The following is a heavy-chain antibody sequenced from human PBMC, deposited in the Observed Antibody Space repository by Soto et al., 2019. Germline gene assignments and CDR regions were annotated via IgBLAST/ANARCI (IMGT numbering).Heavy chain of an antibody. D-gene: IGHD2-15*01. CDR3: AREAPYCSGGSCYYPH. Sequence: PGESLKISCKGSGYSFTSYWIGWVRQMPGKGLEWMGIIYPGDSDTRYSPSFQGQVTISADKSISTAYLQWSSLKASDTAMYYCAREAPYCSGGSCYYPHRGQGTLVTVSS. CDR2: IYPGDSDT. J-gene: IGHJ1*01. V-gene: IGHV5-51*01. CDR1: GYSFTSYW.